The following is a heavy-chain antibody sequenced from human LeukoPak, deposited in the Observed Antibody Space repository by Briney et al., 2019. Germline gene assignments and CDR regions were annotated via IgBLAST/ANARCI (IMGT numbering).Heavy chain of an antibody. CDR3: ARDSHGYGEWSPYFYGMDV. CDR2: INPSGGGT. Sequence: ASVKVSCTASGYSFTKYWMHWVRQAPGQGLEWMGVINPSGGGTTYAQKFQGRVTMTRDTSTSTVYMEMSRLRYEDTAVYYCARDSHGYGEWSPYFYGMDVWGQGTTVTVSS. V-gene: IGHV1-46*01. J-gene: IGHJ6*02. CDR1: GYSFTKYW. D-gene: IGHD3-10*01.